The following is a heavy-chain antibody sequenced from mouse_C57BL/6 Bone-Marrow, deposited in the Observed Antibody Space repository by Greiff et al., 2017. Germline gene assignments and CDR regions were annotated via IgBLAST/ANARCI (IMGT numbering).Heavy chain of an antibody. Sequence: EVKLQESGEGLVKPGGSLKLSCAASGFTFSSYAMSWVRQTPEKRLEWVAYISSGGDYIYYADTVKGRFTISRDNARNTLYLQMSSLKSEDTAMYYCTRGRWLLQYFDVWGTGTTVTVAS. D-gene: IGHD2-3*01. CDR3: TRGRWLLQYFDV. CDR1: GFTFSSYA. CDR2: ISSGGDYI. V-gene: IGHV5-9-1*02. J-gene: IGHJ1*03.